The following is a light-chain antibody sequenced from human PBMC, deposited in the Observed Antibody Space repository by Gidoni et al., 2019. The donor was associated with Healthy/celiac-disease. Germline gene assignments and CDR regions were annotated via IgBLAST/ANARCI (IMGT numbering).Light chain of an antibody. J-gene: IGKJ4*02. V-gene: IGKV1-12*02. Sequence: DIQLTPSPSSVSSSVGDRGTITCRASQGISSWLAWYQQKPGKAPKLLIYAASSLQSGVPLRFSCSGSGTDFTLTISSLQPEDFAIYYCQQANSFLSPLTFGGGTKVEIK. CDR1: QGISSW. CDR3: QQANSFLSPLT. CDR2: AAS.